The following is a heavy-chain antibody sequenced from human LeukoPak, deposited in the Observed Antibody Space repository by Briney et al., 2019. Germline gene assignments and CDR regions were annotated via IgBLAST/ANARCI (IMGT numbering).Heavy chain of an antibody. CDR2: ISYDGRNK. V-gene: IGHV3-30*03. J-gene: IGHJ4*02. Sequence: PGGSLRLSCAASGFTFNNYGMHWVRQAPGKGLEWVAVISYDGRNKHYPDSVKGRFTISKDNAKNTVYLQMNNLRAEDTAVYYCVSFYEAYWGRGTLVTVSS. CDR3: VSFYEAY. CDR1: GFTFNNYG. D-gene: IGHD2/OR15-2a*01.